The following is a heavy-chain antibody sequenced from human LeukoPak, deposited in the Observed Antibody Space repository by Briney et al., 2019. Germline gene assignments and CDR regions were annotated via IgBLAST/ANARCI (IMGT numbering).Heavy chain of an antibody. CDR2: IYYTGNT. Sequence: SETLSLTCSVSGDSIIGYYWGWIRQPPGKGLEWIGNIYYTGNTYYNSSLKSRVTISLDTSKNQFSLKVISMTAADTAAYYSTKSDGYGLIRICGRGTMVTVSS. CDR1: GDSIIGYY. CDR3: TKSDGYGLIRI. V-gene: IGHV4-39*07. D-gene: IGHD3-10*01. J-gene: IGHJ3*02.